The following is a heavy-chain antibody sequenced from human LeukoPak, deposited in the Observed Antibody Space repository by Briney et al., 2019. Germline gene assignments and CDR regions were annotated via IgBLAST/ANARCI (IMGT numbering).Heavy chain of an antibody. J-gene: IGHJ3*02. CDR3: AREPDCSSTSCSNDAFDI. V-gene: IGHV1-2*06. CDR1: GYTFTGYY. CDR2: INPNSGNT. Sequence: ASVKVSCKASGYTFTGYYMHWVRQAPGQGLEWMGRINPNSGNTNYAQKLQGRVTMTTDTSTSTAYMELRSLRSDDTAVYYCAREPDCSSTSCSNDAFDIWGQGTMVTVSS. D-gene: IGHD2-2*01.